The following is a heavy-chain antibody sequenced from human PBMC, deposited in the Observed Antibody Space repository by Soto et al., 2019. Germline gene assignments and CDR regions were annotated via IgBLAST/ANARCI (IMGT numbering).Heavy chain of an antibody. CDR2: ISSSGTP. V-gene: IGHV4-30-2*06. D-gene: IGHD2-8*01. CDR1: GGSVNSGGYS. Sequence: QVQLQESGSRLVRPSQTLSLTCSVSGGSVNSGGYSWSLIRQSPGKGTEWIGFISSSGTPAYKSTLKSRVTISVDRSNNQISLELSSVTAADTAVYYCARGVLAWGPGVRVTVSS. J-gene: IGHJ5*02. CDR3: ARGVLA.